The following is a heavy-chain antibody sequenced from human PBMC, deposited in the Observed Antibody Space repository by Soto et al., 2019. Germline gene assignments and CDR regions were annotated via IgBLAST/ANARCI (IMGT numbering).Heavy chain of an antibody. J-gene: IGHJ4*02. Sequence: QITLKESGPTLVKPTQPLTLTCTFSGFSLSTSGVGVGWIRQPPGKALEWLALIYWDDDKRYSPSLKSRLTITKDTSKNQVVLTMTNMDPVDTATYYCAHTQSNWGGTTLPVYWGQGTLVTVSS. CDR2: IYWDDDK. V-gene: IGHV2-5*02. CDR3: AHTQSNWGGTTLPVY. CDR1: GFSLSTSGVG. D-gene: IGHD1-7*01.